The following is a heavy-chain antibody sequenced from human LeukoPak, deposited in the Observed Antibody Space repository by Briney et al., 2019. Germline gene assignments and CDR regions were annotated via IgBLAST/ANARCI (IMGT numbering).Heavy chain of an antibody. J-gene: IGHJ3*02. CDR2: IYYSGST. D-gene: IGHD3-9*01. CDR3: ARTRTIYPDAFDI. V-gene: IGHV4-39*07. Sequence: PSETLSLTCTVSGGSISSISYYWGWIRQPPGKGLEWIGSIYYSGSTYYNPSLKSRVTISVDTSKNQFSLKLSSVTAADTAVYYCARTRTIYPDAFDIWGQGTMVTVSS. CDR1: GGSISSISYY.